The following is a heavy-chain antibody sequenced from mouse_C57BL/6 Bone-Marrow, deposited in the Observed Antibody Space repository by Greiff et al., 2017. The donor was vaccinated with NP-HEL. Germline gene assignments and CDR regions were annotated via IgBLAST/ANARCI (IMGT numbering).Heavy chain of an antibody. V-gene: IGHV5-6*01. CDR2: ISSGGSYT. CDR3: AWGGTGTLDY. J-gene: IGHJ2*01. CDR1: GFTFSSYG. Sequence: DVQLVESGGDLVKPGGSLKLSCAASGFTFSSYGMSWVRQTPDKRLEWVATISSGGSYTYYPDSVKGRFTISRDNAKNTLYLQMSSLKSEDTAMYYCAWGGTGTLDYWGQGTTLTVSS. D-gene: IGHD4-1*01.